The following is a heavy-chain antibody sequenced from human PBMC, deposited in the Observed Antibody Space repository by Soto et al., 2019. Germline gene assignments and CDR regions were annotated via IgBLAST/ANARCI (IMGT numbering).Heavy chain of an antibody. V-gene: IGHV4-61*08. J-gene: IGHJ4*02. Sequence: SETLSLTCNVSGGSVRRGETYWSWIRQSPGNGLEWIGYIHYSGSTNYNPSLKSRVTISVDKSKNQFSLKLSSVTAADTAVYYCARGSVVVASHFDYWGQGTLVTVSS. CDR3: ARGSVVVASHFDY. CDR2: IHYSGST. CDR1: GGSVRRGETY. D-gene: IGHD2-15*01.